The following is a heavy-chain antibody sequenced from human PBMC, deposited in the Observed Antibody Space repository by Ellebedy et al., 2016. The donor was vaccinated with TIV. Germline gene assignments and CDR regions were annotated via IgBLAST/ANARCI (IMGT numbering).Heavy chain of an antibody. CDR2: INTNTGSP. CDR3: ARLGNYYDSSGYWYYLDY. V-gene: IGHV7-4-1*02. CDR1: GYTFTRYA. J-gene: IGHJ4*02. D-gene: IGHD3-22*01. Sequence: AASVKVFCKASGYTFTRYAMNWVRQAPGQGPEWTGWINTNTGSPTYAEGLTGRFVFSLDTSVSTTYLQISSLKPDDTAVYYCARLGNYYDSSGYWYYLDYWGQGTLVTVSS.